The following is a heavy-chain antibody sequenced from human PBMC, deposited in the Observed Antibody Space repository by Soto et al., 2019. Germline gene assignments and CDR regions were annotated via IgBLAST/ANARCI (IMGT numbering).Heavy chain of an antibody. CDR3: AKDQMVRGSAYFDY. V-gene: IGHV3-23*01. CDR1: GFTFSSYA. D-gene: IGHD3-10*01. CDR2: ISGSGGST. J-gene: IGHJ4*02. Sequence: EVQLLESGGGLVQPGGSLRLSCAASGFTFSSYAMTWVRRAPGKGLEWVSAISGSGGSTYYADSVKGRFTISRDNSKNTLYLQMNSLRAEDTAVYYCAKDQMVRGSAYFDYWGQGTLVTVSS.